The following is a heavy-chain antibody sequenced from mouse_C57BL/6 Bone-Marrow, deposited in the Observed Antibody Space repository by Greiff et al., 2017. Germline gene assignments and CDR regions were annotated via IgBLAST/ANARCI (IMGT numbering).Heavy chain of an antibody. V-gene: IGHV1-9*01. J-gene: IGHJ1*03. CDR1: GYTFTGYW. D-gene: IGHD1-1*01. CDR3: ARKDGSRYWYFDV. Sequence: QVQLQQSGAELMKPGASVKLSCKATGYTFTGYWIEWVKQRPGHGLEWIGEILPGSGSTNYNEKFKGKATFTADKSSNTAYMQLSSLTTEDSAIYYCARKDGSRYWYFDVWGTGTTVTVSS. CDR2: ILPGSGST.